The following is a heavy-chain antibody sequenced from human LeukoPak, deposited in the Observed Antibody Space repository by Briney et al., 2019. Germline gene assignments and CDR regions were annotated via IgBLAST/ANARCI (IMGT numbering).Heavy chain of an antibody. V-gene: IGHV3-23*01. CDR3: AKWGDYDILTGYYVPDY. J-gene: IGHJ4*02. D-gene: IGHD3-9*01. Sequence: PGTSLRLSCVASGFTFTNYAMSWVRQPPGKGLEWVSAITGSDGTSHYADSVKGRFTISRDNSKNTLYLQVNSLRAEDTAVYYCAKWGDYDILTGYYVPDYWGQGTLVTVSS. CDR2: ITGSDGTS. CDR1: GFTFTNYA.